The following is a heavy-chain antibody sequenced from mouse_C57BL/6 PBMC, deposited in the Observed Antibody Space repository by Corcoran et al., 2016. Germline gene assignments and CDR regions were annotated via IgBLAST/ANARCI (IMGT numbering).Heavy chain of an antibody. CDR2: INPYNGGT. CDR3: ASVVARYFDY. D-gene: IGHD1-1*01. Sequence: EVQLQQSGPVLVKPGASVKMSCKASGYTFTDYYMNWVKQSHGKSLEWIGVINPYNGGTSYNQKFKGKATLTVDKSSSTAYMELNSLTSEDSAVYYCASVVARYFDYWGQGTTLTVSS. CDR1: GYTFTDYY. V-gene: IGHV1-19*01. J-gene: IGHJ2*01.